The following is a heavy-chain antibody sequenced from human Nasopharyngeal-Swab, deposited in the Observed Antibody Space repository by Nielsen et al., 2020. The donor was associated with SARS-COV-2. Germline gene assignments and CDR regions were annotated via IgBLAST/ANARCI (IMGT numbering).Heavy chain of an antibody. Sequence: SETLSLAWTVSDGSIRSSSYYWGWIRQPPGKGLEWIWSIYYSGSTYYNPSLKSRVTISVDTSKNQFSLKLSSVTAADTAVYYCARLDWLLKREAFADYWGQGTLVTVSS. D-gene: IGHD3-9*01. CDR1: DGSIRSSSYY. CDR3: ARLDWLLKREAFADY. CDR2: IYYSGST. V-gene: IGHV4-39*01. J-gene: IGHJ4*02.